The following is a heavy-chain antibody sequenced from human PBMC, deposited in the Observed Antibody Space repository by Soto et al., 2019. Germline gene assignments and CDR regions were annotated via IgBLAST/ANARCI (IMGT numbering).Heavy chain of an antibody. CDR2: IQYNGYS. D-gene: IGHD3-10*01. CDR3: ARHGFGSLHGLVDV. Sequence: QVQLQESGPGLVKPSETLSLTCTVSGGSITNYYCSWFRQPPGKGLEWIGYIQYNGYSAYNLSLKGRVTMSMDTATPEFCLMLESVTATDAAVYYCARHGFGSLHGLVDVWGQGTTVIVSS. CDR1: GGSITNYY. J-gene: IGHJ6*02. V-gene: IGHV4-59*08.